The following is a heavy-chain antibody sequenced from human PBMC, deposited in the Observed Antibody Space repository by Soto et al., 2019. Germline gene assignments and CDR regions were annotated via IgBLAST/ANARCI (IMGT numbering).Heavy chain of an antibody. CDR1: GGSISSGY. D-gene: IGHD2-2*01. CDR2: MYYSGST. V-gene: IGHV4-59*01. J-gene: IGHJ6*02. CDR3: ATGSGVVVPGLYYYYYGMDV. Sequence: PSETLSLTCTVSGGSISSGYWSWIRQPPGKGLGWIGYMYYSGSTNYNPSLKSRVTISVDTSKNQFALKLNSVTAADTAVYYCATGSGVVVPGLYYYYYGMDVWGQGTTVTVSS.